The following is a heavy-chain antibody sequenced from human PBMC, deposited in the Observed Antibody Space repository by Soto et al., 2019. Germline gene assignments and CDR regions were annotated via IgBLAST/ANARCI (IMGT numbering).Heavy chain of an antibody. CDR1: GFSFSNYA. Sequence: EVQLLESGGGLVQPGGSLRLSCIASGFSFSNYAMIWVRQAPGKGPEWVSSIEISGRATYYADAVKGWFTISRDDSKNAVYLQMNSLRGEDTAVYFCAKGDGGYFDHWGQGSLVTVSS. CDR3: AKGDGGYFDH. V-gene: IGHV3-23*05. J-gene: IGHJ4*02. D-gene: IGHD3-16*01. CDR2: IEISGRAT.